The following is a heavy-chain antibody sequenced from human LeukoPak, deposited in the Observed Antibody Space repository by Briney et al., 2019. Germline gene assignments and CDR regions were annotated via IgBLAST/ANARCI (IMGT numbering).Heavy chain of an antibody. CDR2: IYDSGST. CDR3: ARQVGAFDY. Sequence: TSETLSLTCTVSDGSISSYYWSWIRQPPGKGLEWIGHIYDSGSTNYNPSLKSRVTISVDTSKNQFSLKLSSETAADTAVYYCARQVGAFDYWGQGTLVTVSS. CDR1: DGSISSYY. J-gene: IGHJ4*02. D-gene: IGHD1-26*01. V-gene: IGHV4-59*01.